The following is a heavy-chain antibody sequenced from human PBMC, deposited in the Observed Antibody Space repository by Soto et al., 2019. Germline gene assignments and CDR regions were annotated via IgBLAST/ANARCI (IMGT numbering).Heavy chain of an antibody. D-gene: IGHD3-10*01. J-gene: IGHJ4*02. CDR2: MYHSGST. CDR1: SGSMSSGSFY. Sequence: SETLSLTCTVSSGSMSSGSFYWGWIRQPPGKGPEYIGSMYHSGSTYYNPSLKSRITISVAMSKNQFSLKLSSVTAADTAVYYCARLPWGGSGNMWQNYFDYWGQGTQVNVSS. CDR3: ARLPWGGSGNMWQNYFDY. V-gene: IGHV4-39*01.